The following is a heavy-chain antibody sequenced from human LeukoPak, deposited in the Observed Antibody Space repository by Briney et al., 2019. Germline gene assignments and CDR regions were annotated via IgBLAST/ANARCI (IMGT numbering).Heavy chain of an antibody. CDR3: ARGGYYHDSSGYIDAFDI. V-gene: IGHV1-69*13. CDR1: GGTFSSYA. J-gene: IGHJ3*02. D-gene: IGHD3-22*01. Sequence: SVKVSCKASGGTFSSYAISWVRQAPGQGLEWMGGIIPIFGTANYAQKFQGRVTITADESTSTAYMELSSLRSEDTAVYYCARGGYYHDSSGYIDAFDIWGQGTMVTVSS. CDR2: IIPIFGTA.